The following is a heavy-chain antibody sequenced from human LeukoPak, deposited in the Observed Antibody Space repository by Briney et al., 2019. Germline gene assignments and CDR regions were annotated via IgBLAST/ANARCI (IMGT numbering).Heavy chain of an antibody. Sequence: PSETLSLTCTVSGGSISSYYWNWIRQPPGKGLEWIGYIYYSGSTNYNPSLKSRVTISVDTSKNQFSLKLSSVTAADTAVYYCARGDDSYAFDIWGQGTMVTVSS. D-gene: IGHD3-22*01. CDR2: IYYSGST. CDR3: ARGDDSYAFDI. J-gene: IGHJ3*02. V-gene: IGHV4-59*01. CDR1: GGSISSYY.